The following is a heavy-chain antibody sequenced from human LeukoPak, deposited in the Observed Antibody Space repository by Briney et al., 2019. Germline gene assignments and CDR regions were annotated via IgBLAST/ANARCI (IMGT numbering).Heavy chain of an antibody. Sequence: ASVKVSCKASGYTFTSYDINWVRQATGQGLQWMGWMNPNSGNTGYAQKFQGRVTMTRNTSISTAYMELSSLRSEDTAVYYCATRGYSGYDGWFDPWGQGTLVTVSS. CDR1: GYTFTSYD. J-gene: IGHJ5*02. D-gene: IGHD5-12*01. V-gene: IGHV1-8*01. CDR2: MNPNSGNT. CDR3: ATRGYSGYDGWFDP.